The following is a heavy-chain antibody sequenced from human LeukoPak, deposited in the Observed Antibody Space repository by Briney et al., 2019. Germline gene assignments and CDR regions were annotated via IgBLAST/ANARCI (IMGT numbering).Heavy chain of an antibody. CDR3: ARRIGLVTPNAFDI. CDR2: IYYSGST. Sequence: SETLSLTCTVSGGSISSSIYYWGWIRQPPGKGLEWIGSIYYSGSTYYNPSLKSRVTISVDTSKNQFSLKLSSVTAADTAVYYCARRIGLVTPNAFDIWGQGTMVTVSS. D-gene: IGHD2-21*01. V-gene: IGHV4-39*01. J-gene: IGHJ3*02. CDR1: GGSISSSIYY.